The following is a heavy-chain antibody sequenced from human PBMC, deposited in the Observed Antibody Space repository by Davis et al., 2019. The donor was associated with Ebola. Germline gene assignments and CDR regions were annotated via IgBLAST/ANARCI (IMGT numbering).Heavy chain of an antibody. CDR3: ARGRTVTNNWFDS. J-gene: IGHJ5*01. CDR2: ISGSGGST. V-gene: IGHV3-23*01. CDR1: GFTFSSYA. D-gene: IGHD4-17*01. Sequence: GESLKISCAASGFTFSSYAMSWVRQAPGKGLEWVSAISGSGGSTYYADSVKGRFTISRDNAKNTVYLQMSSLRADDTAVYYCARGRTVTNNWFDSWGRGTLVTV.